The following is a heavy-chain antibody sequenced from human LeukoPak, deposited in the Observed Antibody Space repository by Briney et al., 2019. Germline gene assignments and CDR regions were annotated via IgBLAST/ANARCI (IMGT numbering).Heavy chain of an antibody. D-gene: IGHD2-15*01. J-gene: IGHJ3*02. CDR3: VIYGGSDTNAFDI. CDR2: ISGVSGST. Sequence: PGGSLRLSCAASGFTFSSYAMTWVRQGPGKGLEWVADISGVSGSTFYADSVKGRFTISRDNSKNTLYLQMHSRRAEDAAVYYCVIYGGSDTNAFDIWGQGTMVTVSS. CDR1: GFTFSSYA. V-gene: IGHV3-23*01.